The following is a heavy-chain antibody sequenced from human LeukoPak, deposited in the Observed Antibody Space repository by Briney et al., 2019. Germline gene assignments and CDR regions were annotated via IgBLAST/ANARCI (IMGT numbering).Heavy chain of an antibody. Sequence: GVSLRLSCAASVLTFSRYAMRWVRQPPAKGLEWVSGMSRHGVSSYSADFVKCRFTISRDNSKNTLYLQMSSLGAGDTAIYYCAREESELLDAFDIWGQGTTVTVSS. D-gene: IGHD1-14*01. CDR1: VLTFSRYA. CDR3: AREESELLDAFDI. J-gene: IGHJ3*02. V-gene: IGHV3-23*01. CDR2: MSRHGVSS.